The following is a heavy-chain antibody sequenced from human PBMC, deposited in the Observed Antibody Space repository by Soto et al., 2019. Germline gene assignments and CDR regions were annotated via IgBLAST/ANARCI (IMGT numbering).Heavy chain of an antibody. CDR2: IKSKTDGGTT. CDR1: GFTFSNAW. V-gene: IGHV3-15*01. CDR3: TTLSTMVRGVIRYYYGMDV. Sequence: EVQLVESGGGLVKPGGSLRLSCAASGFTFSNAWMSWVRQAPGKGLEWVGRIKSKTDGGTTDYAAPVKGRFTMSSNDSKNTLYLQMNSLKTEDTPVYYCTTLSTMVRGVIRYYYGMDVWGQGTTVTVSS. J-gene: IGHJ6*02. D-gene: IGHD3-10*01.